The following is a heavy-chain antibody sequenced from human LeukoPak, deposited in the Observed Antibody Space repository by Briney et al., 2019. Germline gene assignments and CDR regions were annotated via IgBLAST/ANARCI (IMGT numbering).Heavy chain of an antibody. CDR1: GFTFSSYG. V-gene: IGHV3-30*03. CDR3: ATPLWGATEFYGMGV. CDR2: ISYDGSNK. D-gene: IGHD5-12*01. Sequence: GGSLRLSCAASGFTFSSYGMHWVRQAPGKGLEWVAVISYDGSNKYYADSVKGRFTISRDNSKNTLYLQMNSLRAEDTAVYYCATPLWGATEFYGMGVWGQGTTVTVSS. J-gene: IGHJ6*02.